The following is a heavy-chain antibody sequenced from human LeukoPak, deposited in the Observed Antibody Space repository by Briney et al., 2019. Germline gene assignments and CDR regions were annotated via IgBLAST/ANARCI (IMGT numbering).Heavy chain of an antibody. CDR1: GGSISIFY. CDR2: IYYSGTT. J-gene: IGHJ4*02. V-gene: IGHV4-59*01. CDR3: AGIDAVAATPTSFDY. Sequence: SETLSLTCTVSGGSISIFYWGWIRQPPGKGLEWIGDIYYSGTTNYNPSLKSRVTISLDTSKNQFSLRLSSVTAADTAVYYCAGIDAVAATPTSFDYWGQGTLVTVSS. D-gene: IGHD6-19*01.